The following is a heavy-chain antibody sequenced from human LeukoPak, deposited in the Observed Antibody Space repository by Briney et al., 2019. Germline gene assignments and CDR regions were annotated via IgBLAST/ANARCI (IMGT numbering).Heavy chain of an antibody. CDR3: AKASWDSNADAVW. CDR2: FRGNGET. CDR1: GFSFSNYA. V-gene: IGHV3-23*01. Sequence: GGSLRLSCAASGFSFSNYAMSWVRQAPARGPEWVSSFRGNGETFYADSVKGRCTLSRDDSRNTVYLQLNDLRAEDTAIYYCAKASWDSNADAVWWGQGTQVTVSS. J-gene: IGHJ4*02. D-gene: IGHD1-1*01.